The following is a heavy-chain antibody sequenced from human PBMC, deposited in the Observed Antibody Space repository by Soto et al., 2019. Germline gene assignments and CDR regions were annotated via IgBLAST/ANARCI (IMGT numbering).Heavy chain of an antibody. J-gene: IGHJ4*02. CDR2: ISSSSSYI. V-gene: IGHV3-21*01. Sequence: PGGSLRLSCAASGFTFSSYSMNWVRQAQGKGLEWVSSISSSSSYIYYADSVKGRFTISRDNAKNSLYLQMNSLRAEDTAVYYCARELGYCSGGSCYGGRAFDYWGQGTLVTVSS. D-gene: IGHD2-15*01. CDR1: GFTFSSYS. CDR3: ARELGYCSGGSCYGGRAFDY.